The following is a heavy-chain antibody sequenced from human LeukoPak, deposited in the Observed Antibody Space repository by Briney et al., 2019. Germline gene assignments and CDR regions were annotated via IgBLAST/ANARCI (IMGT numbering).Heavy chain of an antibody. D-gene: IGHD3/OR15-3a*01. V-gene: IGHV3-9*01. J-gene: IGHJ3*02. CDR3: AKVDLPGDI. CDR1: GFTFDDYA. Sequence: GGSLRLSCAASGFTFDDYAMHWVRQAPGKGLEWVSGISWNSGSIGYADSVKGRFTISRDNAKNSLYLQMNSLRAEDTAVYYCAKVDLPGDIWGQGTMVTVSS. CDR2: ISWNSGSI.